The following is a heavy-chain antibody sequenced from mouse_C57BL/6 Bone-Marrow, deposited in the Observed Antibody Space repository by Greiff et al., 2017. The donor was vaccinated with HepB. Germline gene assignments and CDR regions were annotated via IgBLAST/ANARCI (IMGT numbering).Heavy chain of an antibody. V-gene: IGHV1-82*01. CDR1: GYAFSSSW. CDR3: ARPYDYYAMDY. CDR2: IYPGDGDT. J-gene: IGHJ4*01. D-gene: IGHD2-12*01. Sequence: QVQLKQSGPELVKPGASVKISCKASGYAFSSSWMNWVKQRPGKGLEWIGRIYPGDGDTNYNGKFKGKATLTADKSSSTAYMQLSSLTSEDSAVYFCARPYDYYAMDYWGQGTSVTVSS.